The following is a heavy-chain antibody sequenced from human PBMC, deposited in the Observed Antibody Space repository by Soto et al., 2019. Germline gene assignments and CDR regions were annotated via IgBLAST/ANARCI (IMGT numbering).Heavy chain of an antibody. CDR3: ARDHGSGSYQGLFDY. CDR1: GYTLTSYY. Sequence: ASVKVSCKASGYTLTSYYMHWVRQAPGQGLEWMGIINPSGGSTSYAQKFQGRVTMTRDTSTSTVYMELSSLRSEDTAVYYCARDHGSGSYQGLFDYWGQGTLVTVSS. V-gene: IGHV1-46*01. D-gene: IGHD3-10*01. CDR2: INPSGGST. J-gene: IGHJ4*02.